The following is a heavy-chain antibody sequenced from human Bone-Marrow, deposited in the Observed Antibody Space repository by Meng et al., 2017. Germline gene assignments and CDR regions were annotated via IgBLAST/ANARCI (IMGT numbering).Heavy chain of an antibody. CDR1: GGTFSSYG. J-gene: IGHJ4*02. CDR3: ASQYSSSWYTIDY. V-gene: IGHV1-69*04. D-gene: IGHD6-13*01. CDR2: IIPILGIA. Sequence: SVKVSCKASGGTFSSYGINWVRQAPGQGLEWMGRIIPILGIANYAQKFQGRVTIPADKSTSTAYMELSSLRSEDTAVYYCASQYSSSWYTIDYWGQGTLVTVSS.